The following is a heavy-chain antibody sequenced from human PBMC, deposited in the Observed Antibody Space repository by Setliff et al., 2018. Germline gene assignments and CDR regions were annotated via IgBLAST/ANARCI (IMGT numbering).Heavy chain of an antibody. V-gene: IGHV1-46*01. J-gene: IGHJ4*02. CDR1: GYTLSRHY. Sequence: ASVKVSCKATGYTLSRHYMHWARQAPGQGLEWVGIINPGGGSASIVQKFQGRVTMTSDTSTSTVYMDLTGLTSEDTAVYYCARAGVAAADRKGLLEYWGQGTLVTVSS. CDR2: INPGGGSA. CDR3: ARAGVAAADRKGLLEY. D-gene: IGHD6-13*01.